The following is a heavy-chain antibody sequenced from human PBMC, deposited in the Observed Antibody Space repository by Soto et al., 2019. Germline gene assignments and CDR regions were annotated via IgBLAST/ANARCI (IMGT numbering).Heavy chain of an antibody. D-gene: IGHD6-13*01. CDR2: ISAYNGNT. Sequence: QVQLVQSGAEVKKPGASVKVSCKASGYTFTSYGISWVRQAPGQGLEWMGWISAYNGNTNYAQKLQGRVTMTTDTSTSPAYMELRSLRSDDTAVYYCARVGIAAAGTRFAYYYGMDVWGQGTTVTVSS. V-gene: IGHV1-18*01. J-gene: IGHJ6*02. CDR1: GYTFTSYG. CDR3: ARVGIAAAGTRFAYYYGMDV.